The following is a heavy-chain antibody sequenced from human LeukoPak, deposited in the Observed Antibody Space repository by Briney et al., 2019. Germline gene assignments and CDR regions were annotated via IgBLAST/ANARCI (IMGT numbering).Heavy chain of an antibody. CDR2: IKQDGNEK. J-gene: IGHJ6*02. V-gene: IGHV3-7*01. CDR1: GFTFSSYW. Sequence: PGGSLRLSCAASGFTFSSYWMSWVRQTPGKGLEWVANIKQDGNEKHYVDSVKGRFTISRDNAKNSLYLQMSSLRAEDTAVYYCASNWNYVRGYGMDVWGQGTTVTVSS. CDR3: ASNWNYVRGYGMDV. D-gene: IGHD1-7*01.